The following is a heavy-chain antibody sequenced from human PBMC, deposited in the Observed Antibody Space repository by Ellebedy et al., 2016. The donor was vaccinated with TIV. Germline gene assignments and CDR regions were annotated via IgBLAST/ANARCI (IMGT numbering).Heavy chain of an antibody. CDR2: TNYGGSDK. J-gene: IGHJ5*02. CDR3: VKGEGP. CDR1: GFTFSSDW. V-gene: IGHV3-7*01. Sequence: GESLKISCAASGFTFSSDWMSWVRQAPGKGLEWVATTNYGGSDKYYVDSVKGRFTISRDNAKSSLFLHMNSLRAEDTAVYHCVKGEGPWGQGTLVTVCS.